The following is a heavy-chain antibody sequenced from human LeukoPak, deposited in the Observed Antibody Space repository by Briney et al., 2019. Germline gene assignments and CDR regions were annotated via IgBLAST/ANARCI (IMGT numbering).Heavy chain of an antibody. CDR3: ARGGDRLVTPYYGSSY. V-gene: IGHV1-2*02. Sequence: ATVKLSCKASVYTFTSYGISWVRQAPGQGLEWMGWINPNSGGTNYAQKFQGRVTMTRDTSISTAYMELSRLRSDDTAVYYCARGGDRLVTPYYGSSYWGQGTLVTVSS. CDR1: VYTFTSYG. D-gene: IGHD3-10*01. J-gene: IGHJ4*02. CDR2: INPNSGGT.